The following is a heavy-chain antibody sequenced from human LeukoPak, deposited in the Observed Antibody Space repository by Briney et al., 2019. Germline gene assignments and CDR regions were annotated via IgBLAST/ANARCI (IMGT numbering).Heavy chain of an antibody. CDR3: AGRTLCCGERFDP. V-gene: IGHV4-59*08. CDR2: IYSSGST. J-gene: IGHJ5*02. CDR1: GGSINNYY. Sequence: PSETLSLTCTVSGGSINNYYWSWIRQPPGKGLEWIGYIYSSGSTNYNPSLKSRVIISVDTSKNQFSLKLSSVTAADTAVYYCAGRTLCCGERFDPWGQGTLVTVSS. D-gene: IGHD3-16*01.